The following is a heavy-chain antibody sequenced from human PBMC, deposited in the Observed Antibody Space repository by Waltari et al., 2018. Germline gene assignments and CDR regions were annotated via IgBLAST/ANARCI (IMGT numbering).Heavy chain of an antibody. CDR1: GFNFNSYT. CDR2: IGANGDYI. J-gene: IGHJ6*03. Sequence: EVQLVESGGGLVTHGGSLRLSCAASGFNFNSYTMNWVRQAPGKGLEWVSSIGANGDYIYYADSVKGRFTTSRDNARNSLYLQMTSLRAEDTAVYFCASHFEDYYYYMDVWGKGTTVTVSS. CDR3: ASHFEDYYYYMDV. V-gene: IGHV3-21*01.